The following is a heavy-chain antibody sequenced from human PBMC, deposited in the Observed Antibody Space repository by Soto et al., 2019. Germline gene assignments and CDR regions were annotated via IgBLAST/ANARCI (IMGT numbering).Heavy chain of an antibody. CDR3: ARGLGSYYDSRRGTDAFDI. Sequence: QVQLVQSGAEVKKPGSSVKVSCKASGGTFSSYAISWVRQAPGQGLEWMGGIIPIFGTANYAQKFQGRVTITADESTSTAYMELSSLRSEDTAVYYCARGLGSYYDSRRGTDAFDIWGQGTMVTVSS. V-gene: IGHV1-69*01. CDR1: GGTFSSYA. D-gene: IGHD3-22*01. J-gene: IGHJ3*02. CDR2: IIPIFGTA.